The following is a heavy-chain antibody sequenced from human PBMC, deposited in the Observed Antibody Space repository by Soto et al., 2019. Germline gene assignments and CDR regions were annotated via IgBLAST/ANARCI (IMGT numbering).Heavy chain of an antibody. D-gene: IGHD3-16*01. CDR1: GGTFRNYA. J-gene: IGHJ4*02. CDR3: ARGNRYTGDDLWGKRYGFDY. V-gene: IGHV1-69*12. CDR2: IIPIFGTT. Sequence: QVQLVQSGAEVKKPGSSVKVSCKASGGTFRNYAISWVRQAPGQGLEWMGGIIPIFGTTNYAQKFEGRVTISADESTNTAYMDLSSLRSEDTAVYYSARGNRYTGDDLWGKRYGFDYWGQGTLVTASS.